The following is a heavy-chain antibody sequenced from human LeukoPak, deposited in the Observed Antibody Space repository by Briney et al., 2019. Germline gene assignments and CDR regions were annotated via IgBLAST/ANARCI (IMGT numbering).Heavy chain of an antibody. CDR1: GGSISSSSYY. Sequence: SETLSLTCTVSGGSISSSSYYWGWIRQPPGKGLEWIGSIYYSGSTYYNPSLKSRVTISVLTSKNRFSLKLSSVTAADTAVYYCATSLNRGSSWYYFDYWGQGTLVTVSS. CDR3: ATSLNRGSSWYYFDY. D-gene: IGHD6-13*01. J-gene: IGHJ4*02. CDR2: IYYSGST. V-gene: IGHV4-39*07.